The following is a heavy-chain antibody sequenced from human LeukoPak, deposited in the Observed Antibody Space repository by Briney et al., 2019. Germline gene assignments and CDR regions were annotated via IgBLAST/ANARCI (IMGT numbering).Heavy chain of an antibody. CDR3: AKQMLTMVRGGPRNDAFDI. V-gene: IGHV3-23*01. CDR1: GFTFSSYA. D-gene: IGHD3-10*01. Sequence: GGSLRLSCAASGFTFSSYAMSWVRQAPGKGLEWVSAISGSGGSTYYADSVKGRFTISRDNSKNTLYLQMNSLRAEDTAVYYCAKQMLTMVRGGPRNDAFDIWGQGTMVTVSS. CDR2: ISGSGGST. J-gene: IGHJ3*02.